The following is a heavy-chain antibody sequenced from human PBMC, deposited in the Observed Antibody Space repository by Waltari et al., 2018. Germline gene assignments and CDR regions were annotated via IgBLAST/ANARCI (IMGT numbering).Heavy chain of an antibody. CDR2: IIPILGTA. Sequence: QVQLVQSGAEVKKPGSSVKVSCKASGGTFSSYAISWVRQALGQGLEWMGGIIPILGTANYAQKFQGRVTITADESTSTAYMELSSVTAADTAVYYCATGSKAPWSGYQPPYYYYYYGMDVWGQGTTVTVSS. CDR1: GGTFSSYA. J-gene: IGHJ6*02. CDR3: ATGSKAPWSGYQPPYYYYYYGMDV. D-gene: IGHD3-3*01. V-gene: IGHV1-69*01.